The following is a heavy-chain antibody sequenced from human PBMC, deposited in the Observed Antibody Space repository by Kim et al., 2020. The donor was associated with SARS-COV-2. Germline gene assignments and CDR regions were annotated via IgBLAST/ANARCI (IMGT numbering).Heavy chain of an antibody. CDR1: GYSISSSHW. Sequence: SETLSLTCAVSGYSISSSHWWGWIRQPPGKGLEWIGYIYYSGSTYYNPSLKSRVTMSIDTSKNQFSLNLSSVTAVDTVVYYCAKTRTTSGAYFDYWGQGTLVTVSS. V-gene: IGHV4-28*01. CDR2: IYYSGST. D-gene: IGHD1-1*01. CDR3: AKTRTTSGAYFDY. J-gene: IGHJ4*02.